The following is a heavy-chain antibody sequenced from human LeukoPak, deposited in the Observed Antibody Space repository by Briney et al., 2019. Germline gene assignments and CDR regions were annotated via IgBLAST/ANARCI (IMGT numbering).Heavy chain of an antibody. Sequence: PGGSLRLSCAASGFTFSSYEMNWVRQAPGKGLEWVSYISSSGSTIYYADSVKGRFTISRDNAKNSLYLQMSSLRAEDTAVYYCARDPDSSGYYPEDFDYWGQGTLVTVSS. CDR3: ARDPDSSGYYPEDFDY. CDR1: GFTFSSYE. V-gene: IGHV3-48*03. J-gene: IGHJ4*02. D-gene: IGHD3-22*01. CDR2: ISSSGSTI.